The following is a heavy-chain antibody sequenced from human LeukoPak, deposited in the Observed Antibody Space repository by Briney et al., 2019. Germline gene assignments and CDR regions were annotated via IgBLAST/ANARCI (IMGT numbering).Heavy chain of an antibody. CDR1: GYTFTSYY. CDR3: ALLVVVTALREILDY. CDR2: INPSGGST. D-gene: IGHD2-21*02. V-gene: IGHV1-46*01. J-gene: IGHJ4*02. Sequence: ASVKVSCKASGYTFTSYYMHWVRQAPGQGLEWMGIINPSGGSTSYAQKFQGRVTMTRDTSTSTVYMELSSLRSEDTAVYYSALLVVVTALREILDYWGQGTLVTVSS.